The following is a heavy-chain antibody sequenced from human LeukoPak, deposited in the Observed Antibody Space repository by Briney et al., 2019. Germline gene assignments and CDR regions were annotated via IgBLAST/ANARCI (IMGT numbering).Heavy chain of an antibody. Sequence: GGSLRLSCAASGFTFSSYAIHWVRQAPGKGLQWVAVISYDGSNKYYADSVKGRFTISRDNSKNTLYLQMNSLRAEDTAVYYCAKDLPQVGATPHDAFDIWGQGTMVTVSS. V-gene: IGHV3-30-3*01. CDR1: GFTFSSYA. J-gene: IGHJ3*02. CDR3: AKDLPQVGATPHDAFDI. CDR2: ISYDGSNK. D-gene: IGHD1-26*01.